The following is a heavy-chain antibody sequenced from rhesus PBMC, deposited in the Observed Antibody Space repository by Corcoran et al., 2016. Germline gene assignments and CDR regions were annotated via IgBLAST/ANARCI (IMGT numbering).Heavy chain of an antibody. D-gene: IGHD5-24*01. V-gene: IGHV4-122*02. CDR2: IPYSGST. Sequence: QLQLQESGPGLVKPSETLSLTCAVSGYSISSGYGWSWIRQPPGKGLEWIGYIPYSGSTSYNPSLKSRVPISRDTSKNQFSLKLSSVTAADTAVYYCARGYSGYSLYFDYWGQGVLVTVSS. CDR1: GYSISSGYG. J-gene: IGHJ4*01. CDR3: ARGYSGYSLYFDY.